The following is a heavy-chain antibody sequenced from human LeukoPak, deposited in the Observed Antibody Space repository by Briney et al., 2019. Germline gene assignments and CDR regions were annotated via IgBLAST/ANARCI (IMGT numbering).Heavy chain of an antibody. CDR1: GGSFRGYY. V-gene: IGHV4-34*01. D-gene: IGHD2-2*01. J-gene: IGHJ4*02. Sequence: SDTLSLTCAVYGGSFRGYYWSWIRQPPRKGLEWIGEINHSGSTNYNPSLKSRVTISLDTSMKKFSLKLNSVTAADTAVYYCASTERCSTTCPLDYWGQGTLVTVSS. CDR2: INHSGST. CDR3: ASTERCSTTCPLDY.